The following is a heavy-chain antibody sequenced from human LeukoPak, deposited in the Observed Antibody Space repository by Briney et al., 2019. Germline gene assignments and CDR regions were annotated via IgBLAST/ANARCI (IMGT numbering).Heavy chain of an antibody. D-gene: IGHD2/OR15-2a*01. J-gene: IGHJ4*02. CDR3: AKEVLNRPTEGY. CDR2: IQYDGSNK. CDR1: GFTFSSFG. Sequence: PGGSLRLSCAASGFTFSSFGMHWVRQAPGKGLEWVSFIQYDGSNKYYADSVKGRFTISRDDSKNTLYLQMNSLRGDDTAVYCCAKEVLNRPTEGYWGQGTLVTVSS. V-gene: IGHV3-30*02.